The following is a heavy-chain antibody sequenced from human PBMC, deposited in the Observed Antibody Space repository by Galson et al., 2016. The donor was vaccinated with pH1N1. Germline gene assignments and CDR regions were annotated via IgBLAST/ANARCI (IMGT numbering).Heavy chain of an antibody. V-gene: IGHV5-51*03. CDR3: ARRSAEYDMDV. CDR1: GYTFSKFW. Sequence: QSGAEVKKPGESLRISCEGSGYTFSKFWIAWVRQMPGKGLEWMGNIYPGDSDTKYSPSFEGQVTFSADKSISTAFSQWSSLKASDTAIYFSARRSAEYDMDVWGQGTKVIVSS. J-gene: IGHJ6*02. CDR2: IYPGDSDT. D-gene: IGHD2-15*01.